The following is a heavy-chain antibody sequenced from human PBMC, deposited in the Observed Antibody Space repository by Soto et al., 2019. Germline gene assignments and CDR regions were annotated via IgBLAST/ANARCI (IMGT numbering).Heavy chain of an antibody. V-gene: IGHV1-8*01. CDR2: MNPNSGNT. CDR3: ARERSSGWYVDY. J-gene: IGHJ4*02. D-gene: IGHD6-19*01. Sequence: QVQLVQSGAEVKKPGASVKVSCKASGDTFTSHDINWVRQATGQGLEWMGWMNPNSGNTGYAQKFQGRVTMTRNTSISTAYMELSSLRSEDTAVYYCARERSSGWYVDYWGQGTLVTVSS. CDR1: GDTFTSHD.